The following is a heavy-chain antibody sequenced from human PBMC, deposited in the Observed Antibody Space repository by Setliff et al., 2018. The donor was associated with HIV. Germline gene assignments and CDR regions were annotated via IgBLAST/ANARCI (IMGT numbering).Heavy chain of an antibody. CDR3: VNPSGAMGDFDS. J-gene: IGHJ4*02. V-gene: IGHV4-39*01. Sequence: PSETLSLTCTVSGGSISSGSYFWGWIRQPPGKGLEWIGTIYYHGSTYYNPSLKSRVTISIDTSKNQFSLQLTSVTAADTAVYYCVNPSGAMGDFDSWGQGTLVTVSS. CDR1: GGSISSGSYF. CDR2: IYYHGST. D-gene: IGHD3-16*01.